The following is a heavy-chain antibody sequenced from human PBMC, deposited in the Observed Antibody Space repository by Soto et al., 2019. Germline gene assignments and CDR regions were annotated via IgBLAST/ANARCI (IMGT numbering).Heavy chain of an antibody. J-gene: IGHJ6*02. D-gene: IGHD6-13*01. CDR1: GGSISSSSYY. V-gene: IGHV4-61*01. CDR3: ARDLGQQLVGPYYYYYGMDV. CDR2: IYYSGST. Sequence: PSETLSLTCTVSGGSISSSSYYWGWIRQPPGKGLEWIGYIYYSGSTNYKPSLKSRVTISVDTSKNQFSLKLSFVTAADTAVYYCARDLGQQLVGPYYYYYGMDVWGQGTTVTVSS.